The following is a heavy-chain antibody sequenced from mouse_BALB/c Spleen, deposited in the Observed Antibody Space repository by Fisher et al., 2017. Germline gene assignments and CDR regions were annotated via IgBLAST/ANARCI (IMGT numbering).Heavy chain of an antibody. V-gene: IGHV1-77*01. D-gene: IGHD2-4*01. J-gene: IGHJ4*01. CDR3: ARSGGLRQGMDY. Sequence: KFKGKATLTVDKSSSTAYIQLSSLTSEDSAVYFCARSGGLRQGMDYWGQGTSVTVSS.